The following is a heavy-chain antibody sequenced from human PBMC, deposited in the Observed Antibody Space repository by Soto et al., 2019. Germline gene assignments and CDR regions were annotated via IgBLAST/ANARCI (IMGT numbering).Heavy chain of an antibody. CDR2: INPSGGST. CDR1: GYTFTSYY. D-gene: IGHD2-2*01. V-gene: IGHV1-46*03. J-gene: IGHJ4*02. Sequence: QVQLVQSGAEVKKPGASVKVSCKASGYTFTSYYMHWVRQAPGQGLEWMGIINPSGGSTSYAQKFQGRVTMTRDTSTSTVYMELSSLRSEDTAVYYCARDPRRYCSRTSCYPNYWGQCTLVTVSS. CDR3: ARDPRRYCSRTSCYPNY.